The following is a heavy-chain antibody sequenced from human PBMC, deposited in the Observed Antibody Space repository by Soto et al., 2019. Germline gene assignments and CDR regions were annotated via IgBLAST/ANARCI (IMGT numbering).Heavy chain of an antibody. J-gene: IGHJ4*02. V-gene: IGHV1-18*01. CDR3: ARVRDTGDVVFLPAPFDF. CDR1: SHTFPRFG. D-gene: IGHD2-8*02. Sequence: ASVKVSCKASSHTFPRFGISWVRQAPGQGLEFLGWISPYNANTYYAETVQGRVTMTTDTSTSTAYMELRSLRSDDTGVYFCARVRDTGDVVFLPAPFDFWGQGTLVTVSS. CDR2: ISPYNANT.